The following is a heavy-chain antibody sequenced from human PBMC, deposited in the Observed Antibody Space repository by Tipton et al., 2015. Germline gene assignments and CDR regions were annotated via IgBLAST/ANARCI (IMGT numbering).Heavy chain of an antibody. V-gene: IGHV4-34*01. J-gene: IGHJ4*02. CDR1: GGSFSGYY. CDR3: ARGLLLWFGMSDY. CDR2: IFHRGDT. Sequence: TLSLTCAVHGGSFSGYYWNWIRQAPGKGLEWIGSIFHRGDTNYNPSLKSRVTISLDTSKNQFSLKLNSVTAADTAVYYCARGLLLWFGMSDYWGRGTLVTVSS. D-gene: IGHD3-10*01.